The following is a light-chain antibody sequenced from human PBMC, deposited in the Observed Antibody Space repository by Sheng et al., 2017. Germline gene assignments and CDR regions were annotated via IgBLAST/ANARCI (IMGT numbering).Light chain of an antibody. V-gene: IGKV3-15*01. J-gene: IGKJ4*01. CDR2: GAS. CDR1: QSVSFN. Sequence: EIVMTQSPATLSVSPGERATLSCRASQSVSFNLAWYQQRPGQVPRLLIYGASTRVTGIPARFSGSGSGTEFTLTITSLQSEDSAVYYCQQRSNWKTFGGGTKVEIK. CDR3: QQRSNWKT.